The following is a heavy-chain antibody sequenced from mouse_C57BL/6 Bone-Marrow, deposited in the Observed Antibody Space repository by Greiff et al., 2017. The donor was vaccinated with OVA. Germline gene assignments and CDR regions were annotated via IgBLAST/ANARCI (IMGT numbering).Heavy chain of an antibody. V-gene: IGHV1-7*01. CDR2: INPSSGYT. Sequence: VQLQQSAAELAKPGASVKLSCKASGYTFTSYWMHWVKQRPGQGLEWIGYINPSSGYTKYNQKFKDKATLTADNSSSTAYMQLSSLTYEDSAVYYCARGIYDGYPAWFAYWGQGTLVTVSA. CDR3: ARGIYDGYPAWFAY. J-gene: IGHJ3*01. CDR1: GYTFTSYW. D-gene: IGHD2-3*01.